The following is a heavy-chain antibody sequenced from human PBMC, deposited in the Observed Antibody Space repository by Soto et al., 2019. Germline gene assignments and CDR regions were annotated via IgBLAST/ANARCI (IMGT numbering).Heavy chain of an antibody. J-gene: IGHJ4*02. Sequence: QVQLQESGPGLVKPSQTLSLTCTVSGGSISSGGYYWSWIRQHPGKGLEWIGYMYYNGSTYYNPSLKSRITISVDTSKKKFSLKLSSVTAADTAVYYCARGVTMVRGVGLFYFDYWGQGTLVTVSS. V-gene: IGHV4-31*03. CDR1: GGSISSGGYY. D-gene: IGHD3-10*01. CDR2: MYYNGST. CDR3: ARGVTMVRGVGLFYFDY.